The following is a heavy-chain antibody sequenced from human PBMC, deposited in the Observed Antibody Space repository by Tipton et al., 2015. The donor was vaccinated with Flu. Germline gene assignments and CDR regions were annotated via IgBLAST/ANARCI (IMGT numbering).Heavy chain of an antibody. V-gene: IGHV3-23*01. J-gene: IGHJ4*02. Sequence: AASGFTFSSFAMTWVRQAPGKGLEWVSTISGSGDNTYYADSVKGRFTISRDNSKNTLSLQMNSLRAEDTAVYYCAKPSNWGSGYCFDYWGQGTLVTVSS. CDR1: GFTFSSFA. CDR2: ISGSGDNT. D-gene: IGHD7-27*01. CDR3: AKPSNWGSGYCFDY.